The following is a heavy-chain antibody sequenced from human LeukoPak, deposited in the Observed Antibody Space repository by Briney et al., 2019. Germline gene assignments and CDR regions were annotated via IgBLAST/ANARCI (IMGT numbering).Heavy chain of an antibody. CDR1: GFTFSSYG. CDR2: IWYDGSNK. J-gene: IGHJ4*02. V-gene: IGHV3-33*06. CDR3: AKDHSVDYDSSGSDYYFDS. Sequence: PGGSLRLSCAASGFTFSSYGMHWVRQAPGKGLEWVAVIWYDGSNKYYADSVKGRFTISRDNSKNTLYLQMNSLRAEDTAVYYCAKDHSVDYDSSGSDYYFDSWGQGTLVTVSS. D-gene: IGHD3-22*01.